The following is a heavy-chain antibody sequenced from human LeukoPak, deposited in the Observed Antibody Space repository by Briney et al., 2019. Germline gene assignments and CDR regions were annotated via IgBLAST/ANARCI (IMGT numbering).Heavy chain of an antibody. J-gene: IGHJ4*02. D-gene: IGHD6-19*01. Sequence: GASVKVSCKASGGTFSSYTISWVRQAPGQGLEWRGRIIPILGIANYAQKFQGRVTITADKSTSTAYMELSSLRSEDTAVYYCARDSSGWYYFDYWGQGTLVTVSS. CDR3: ARDSSGWYYFDY. CDR2: IIPILGIA. V-gene: IGHV1-69*04. CDR1: GGTFSSYT.